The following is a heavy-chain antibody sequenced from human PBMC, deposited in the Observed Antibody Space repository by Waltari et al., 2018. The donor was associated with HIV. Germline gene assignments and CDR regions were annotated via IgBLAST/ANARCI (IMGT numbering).Heavy chain of an antibody. Sequence: QVQLQQWGAGLLKPSETLSLTCAVYGGSFSGYYWSWIRQPPGKGLEWIGEINHSGSTTYTPSPTSRVTIAVDTSKNQFSLKLSSVTAADTAVYYCARGGSPAATHYYYGMDVWGQGTTVTVSS. CDR2: INHSGST. CDR1: GGSFSGYY. J-gene: IGHJ6*02. CDR3: ARGGSPAATHYYYGMDV. V-gene: IGHV4-34*01. D-gene: IGHD2-2*01.